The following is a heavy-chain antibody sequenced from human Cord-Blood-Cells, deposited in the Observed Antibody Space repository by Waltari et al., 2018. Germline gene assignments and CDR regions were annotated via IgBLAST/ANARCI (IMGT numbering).Heavy chain of an antibody. Sequence: QLHLQESGPGLVKPSEPLSLTCTVSGGSISSRSYSWGGIRQPPGKGLEWIGSIYYSGSTYYNPSLKSRVTISVDTSKNQFSLKLSSVTAADTAVYYCARLTYYDFWSGYYFDYWGQGTLVTVSS. CDR2: IYYSGST. CDR3: ARLTYYDFWSGYYFDY. CDR1: GGSISSRSYS. D-gene: IGHD3-3*01. J-gene: IGHJ4*02. V-gene: IGHV4-39*01.